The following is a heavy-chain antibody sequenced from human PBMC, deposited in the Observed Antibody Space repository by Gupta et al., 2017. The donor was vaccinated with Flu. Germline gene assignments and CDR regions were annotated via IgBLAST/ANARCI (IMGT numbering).Heavy chain of an antibody. D-gene: IGHD1-20*01. J-gene: IGHJ5*02. V-gene: IGHV4-4*07. CDR3: ARDQGILVWFDP. CDR2: IYTRGST. Sequence: GSTSSYDWSWIRQPAGKGLEWIGRIYTRGSTNYNPSLKSRVTMSVDTSKNQFSLKLSSVTAADTAVYYCARDQGILVWFDPWGQGTLVTVSS. CDR1: GSTSSYD.